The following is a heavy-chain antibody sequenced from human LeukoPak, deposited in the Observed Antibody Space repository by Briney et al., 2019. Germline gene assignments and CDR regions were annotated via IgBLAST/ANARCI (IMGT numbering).Heavy chain of an antibody. D-gene: IGHD1-26*01. CDR1: GYSISSGYY. CDR2: IYHSGST. V-gene: IGHV4-38-2*02. Sequence: SETLSLTCTVSGYSISSGYYWGWIRQPPGKGLEWIGSIYHSGSTYYNPSLKSRVTISVDTSKNQFSLKLSSVTAADTAVYYCASWWELLQVGGYWGQGTLVTVSS. J-gene: IGHJ4*02. CDR3: ASWWELLQVGGY.